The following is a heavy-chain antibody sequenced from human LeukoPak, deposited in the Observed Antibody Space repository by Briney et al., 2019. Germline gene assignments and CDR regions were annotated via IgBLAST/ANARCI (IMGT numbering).Heavy chain of an antibody. CDR1: GGSISSFY. CDR2: IYYSGST. D-gene: IGHD6-25*01. CDR3: ARGRPWFDP. Sequence: SETLSLTCTVSGGSISSFYWSWIRQPPGKGLEWIGYIYYSGSTNYNPSLKSRVTISVDTSKNQFSLKLSSVTAADTAVYYCARGRPWFDPWGQGTLVTVSS. V-gene: IGHV4-59*08. J-gene: IGHJ5*02.